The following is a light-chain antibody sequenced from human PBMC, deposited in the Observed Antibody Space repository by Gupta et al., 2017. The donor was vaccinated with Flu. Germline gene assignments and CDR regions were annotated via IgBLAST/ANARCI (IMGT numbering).Light chain of an antibody. V-gene: IGLV7-43*01. CDR3: LFYFGGSRGV. CDR2: STT. Sequence: SGEVTTSYYPNWFQHKPGHPPRPLIHSTTNRQSWSPARFSGSLVGGKAVLTLSDVQPEDEADYYYLFYFGGSRGVFGGGTKLTVL. CDR1: SGEVTTSYY. J-gene: IGLJ3*02.